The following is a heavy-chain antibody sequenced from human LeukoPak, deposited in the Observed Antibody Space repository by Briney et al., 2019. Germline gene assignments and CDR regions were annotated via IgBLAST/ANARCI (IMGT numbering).Heavy chain of an antibody. CDR2: INHSGST. J-gene: IGHJ4*02. Sequence: PSETLSLTCAVYGGSFSGYYWSWIRQPPGMGLEWIGEINHSGSTNYNPSLKSRVTISVDTSKNQFSLKLSSVTAADTAVYYCARGAGLYGSGSYFGYWGQGTLVTVSS. CDR3: ARGAGLYGSGSYFGY. V-gene: IGHV4-34*01. CDR1: GGSFSGYY. D-gene: IGHD3-10*01.